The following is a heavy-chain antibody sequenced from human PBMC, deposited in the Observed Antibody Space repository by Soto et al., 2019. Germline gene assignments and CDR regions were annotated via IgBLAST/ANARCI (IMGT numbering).Heavy chain of an antibody. CDR3: ASGTLGRRAVPDS. V-gene: IGHV4-61*03. CDR1: VKSVGLD. Sequence: VKSVGLDGRRISQPPGKTLEWIGSIYYTGGTNYNPSLKSRVTISVDTSKNHFSLKFNSLTAADTAVYYCASGTLGRRAVPDSWGQRTSVTVSS. J-gene: IGHJ4*02. D-gene: IGHD2-2*01. CDR2: IYYTGGT.